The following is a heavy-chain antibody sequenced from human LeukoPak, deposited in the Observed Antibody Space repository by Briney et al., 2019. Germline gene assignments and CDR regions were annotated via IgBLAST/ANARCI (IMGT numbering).Heavy chain of an antibody. CDR2: IYSSGGT. V-gene: IGHV4-59*08. CDR3: ARQVGRSNNFGFDY. CDR1: GGSIDDYY. D-gene: IGHD1/OR15-1a*01. J-gene: IGHJ4*02. Sequence: SETLALTCAVSGGSIDDYYWTWIRHVPGKGLEWIGNIYSSGGTNYNPPLKSRLTMSVDTSKQHFSLRLTSVTAADTAVYYCARQVGRSNNFGFDYWGQGALVAVSS.